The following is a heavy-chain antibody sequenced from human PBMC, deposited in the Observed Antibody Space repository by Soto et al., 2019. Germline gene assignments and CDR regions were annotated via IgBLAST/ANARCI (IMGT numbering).Heavy chain of an antibody. Sequence: GGSLRLSCAASGFTFSSYGMHWVRQAPGKGLEWVAVVSYDGSKKYYADSVKGRFTISRDNSMSTLFLQMNSLRAEDTAVYHCAKDMHGNGEYYFDYWGQGSLVTV. J-gene: IGHJ4*02. CDR1: GFTFSSYG. CDR3: AKDMHGNGEYYFDY. D-gene: IGHD4-17*01. CDR2: VSYDGSKK. V-gene: IGHV3-30*18.